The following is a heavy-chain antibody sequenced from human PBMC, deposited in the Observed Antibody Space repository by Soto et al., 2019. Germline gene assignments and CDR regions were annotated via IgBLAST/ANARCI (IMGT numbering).Heavy chain of an antibody. Sequence: EVQLVESGGGLIQHGGSLRLSCAASGFTVSSNYMSWVRQAPGKGLEWVSVIYSGGSTYYEDSVKGRFTISRDNSKNTPYLQMNRLRAEESAVYYCARDSDHWYSSASVVSGMDLCGQGTTVTVS. CDR2: IYSGGST. CDR1: GFTVSSNY. D-gene: IGHD6-6*01. J-gene: IGHJ6*02. V-gene: IGHV3-53*01. CDR3: ARDSDHWYSSASVVSGMDL.